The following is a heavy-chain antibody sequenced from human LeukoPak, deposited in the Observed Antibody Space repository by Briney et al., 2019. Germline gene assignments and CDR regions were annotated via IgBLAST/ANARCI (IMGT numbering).Heavy chain of an antibody. CDR1: GYTFTSYY. J-gene: IGHJ4*02. CDR2: INPSGGST. V-gene: IGHV1-46*01. Sequence: ASVKVSSKASGYTFTSYYMHWVRQAPGQGLEWMGIINPSGGSTSYAQKFQGRVTMTRDMSTSTVYMELSSLRSEDTAVYYCARVKFSYGDLDYWGQGTLVTVSS. CDR3: ARVKFSYGDLDY. D-gene: IGHD4-17*01.